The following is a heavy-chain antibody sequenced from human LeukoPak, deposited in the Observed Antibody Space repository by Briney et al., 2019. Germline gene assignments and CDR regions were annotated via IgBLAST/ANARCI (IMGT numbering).Heavy chain of an antibody. Sequence: GGSLRLSCTASGFTFSSYGMQWVRQAPGKGLEWVACIRYDENKKYYADSVKGRFTISRDNSENTLYLQMNSLRAEDTAVYHCAKESTRDGNRHFHYWGQGTLVTVSS. CDR2: IRYDENKK. V-gene: IGHV3-30*02. D-gene: IGHD5-24*01. J-gene: IGHJ4*02. CDR1: GFTFSSYG. CDR3: AKESTRDGNRHFHY.